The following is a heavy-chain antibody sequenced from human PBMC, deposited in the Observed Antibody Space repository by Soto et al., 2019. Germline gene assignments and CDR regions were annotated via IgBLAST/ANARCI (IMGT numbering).Heavy chain of an antibody. Sequence: GGSLRLSYAASGFTFNTYSMHWVRQAPGKGLVWVSRINSDGRTTIYADSVKGRLTVSRDNSKNTLYLQMNNLRAEDTAVYYCAKDFGYSSGWFNLGGDVWGQGTTVTASS. CDR3: AKDFGYSSGWFNLGGDV. D-gene: IGHD6-19*01. CDR2: INSDGRTT. V-gene: IGHV3-74*01. CDR1: GFTFNTYS. J-gene: IGHJ6*02.